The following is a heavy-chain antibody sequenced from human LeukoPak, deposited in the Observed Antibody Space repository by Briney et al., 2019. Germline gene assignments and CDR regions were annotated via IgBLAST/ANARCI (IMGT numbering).Heavy chain of an antibody. CDR3: ASGRDIAAYSRDFDY. J-gene: IGHJ4*02. D-gene: IGHD6-13*01. CDR2: ISNNSSYI. CDR1: GFTFSSYR. Sequence: GGSLRLSCAASGFTFSSYRMNWVRQAPGKGLELVSSISNNSSYIYYADSVKGRFTISRDNAKNSLYLQMNSLRAEDTAVYYCASGRDIAAYSRDFDYWSQVTLVTVS. V-gene: IGHV3-21*01.